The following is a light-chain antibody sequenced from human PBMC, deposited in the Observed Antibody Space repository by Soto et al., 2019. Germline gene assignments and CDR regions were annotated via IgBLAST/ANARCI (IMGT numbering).Light chain of an antibody. J-gene: IGKJ1*01. CDR1: QSVSSY. CDR3: QQRSNWPT. CDR2: DAS. V-gene: IGKV3-11*01. Sequence: EILLTQSPATLSLSPGERATLSCRASQSVSSYLAWYQQKLGQAPRLLIYDASNRATGIPARFSGNGSGTDFTLTISSLEPEDFAVYYCQQRSNWPTFGQGTKV.